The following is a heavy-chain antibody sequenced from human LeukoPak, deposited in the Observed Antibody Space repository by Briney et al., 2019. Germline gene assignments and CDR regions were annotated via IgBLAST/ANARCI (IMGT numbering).Heavy chain of an antibody. CDR1: GGSISSYY. J-gene: IGHJ5*02. D-gene: IGHD6-19*01. Sequence: KASETLSLTCTVSGGSISSYYWSWIRQPPGKGLEWIGYIYYSGSTNYTPSLKSRVTISVDTSKNQFSLKLSSVTAADTAVYYCARLKVGAVAGWFDPWGQGTLVTVSS. CDR3: ARLKVGAVAGWFDP. CDR2: IYYSGST. V-gene: IGHV4-59*08.